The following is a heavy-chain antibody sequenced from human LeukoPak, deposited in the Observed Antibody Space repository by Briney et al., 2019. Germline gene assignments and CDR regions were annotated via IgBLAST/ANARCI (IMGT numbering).Heavy chain of an antibody. J-gene: IGHJ3*02. D-gene: IGHD6-13*01. CDR3: AKDRSSSWYVDAFDI. V-gene: IGHV3-23*01. CDR1: GFTFSSYA. Sequence: PGGSLRLSCAASGFTFSSYAMSWVRQAPRKGLEWVSAISGSGGSTYYADSVKGRFTISRDNSKNTLYLQMNSLRAEDTAVYYCAKDRSSSWYVDAFDIWGQGTMVTVSS. CDR2: ISGSGGST.